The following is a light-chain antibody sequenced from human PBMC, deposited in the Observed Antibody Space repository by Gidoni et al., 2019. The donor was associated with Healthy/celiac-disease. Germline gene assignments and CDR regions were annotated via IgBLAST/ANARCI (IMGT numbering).Light chain of an antibody. CDR3: QQYGSSPPLT. CDR1: QSVSSSY. V-gene: IGKV3-20*01. CDR2: GAS. Sequence: EIVLTQSPGTLSLSPGERATHSGRASQSVSSSYLAWYQQKPGQAPRLLIYGASSRATGIPDRFSGSGSGTDFTLTISRLEPEDFAVYYCQQYGSSPPLTFGGGTKVEIK. J-gene: IGKJ4*01.